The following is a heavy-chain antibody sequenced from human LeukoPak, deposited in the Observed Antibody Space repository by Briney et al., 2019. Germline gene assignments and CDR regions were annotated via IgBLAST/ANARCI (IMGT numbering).Heavy chain of an antibody. Sequence: GGSLRLSCAASGFTFSSYSMNWVRQAPGKGLEWVSSISSNSSYIYYADSVKGRFTISRDNAKNSLYLQMNSLRAEDTAVYYCARAGTTNWFDPWGQGTLVTVSS. CDR1: GFTFSSYS. V-gene: IGHV3-21*01. CDR3: ARAGTTNWFDP. CDR2: ISSNSSYI. D-gene: IGHD1-7*01. J-gene: IGHJ5*02.